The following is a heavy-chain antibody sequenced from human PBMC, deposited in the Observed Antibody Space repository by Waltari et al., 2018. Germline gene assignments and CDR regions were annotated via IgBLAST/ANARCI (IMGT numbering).Heavy chain of an antibody. CDR3: ARGRIQLWNYYYYGMDV. CDR1: GYTFTSYD. V-gene: IGHV1-8*01. CDR2: MKPNRGNT. J-gene: IGHJ6*02. Sequence: QVQLVQSGAEVKKPGASVKVSCKASGYTFTSYDINWVRQATGQGREWMGWMKPNRGNTGYAQKFQGRVTMTRNTAISTAYMELSSLRSEDTAVYYCARGRIQLWNYYYYGMDVWGQGTTVTVSS. D-gene: IGHD5-18*01.